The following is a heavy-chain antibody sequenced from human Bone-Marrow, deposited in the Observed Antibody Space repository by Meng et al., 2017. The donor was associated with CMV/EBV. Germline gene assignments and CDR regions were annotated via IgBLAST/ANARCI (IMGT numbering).Heavy chain of an antibody. J-gene: IGHJ4*02. CDR1: GFTFSSYW. D-gene: IGHD3-22*01. V-gene: IGHV3-74*01. CDR2: INSDGSST. CDR3: ARDRNYYDSSGYYATLGFDY. Sequence: GESLKISCAASGFTFSSYWMHWVRQAPGKGLVWVSRINSDGSSTSYADSVKGRLTISRDNAKNTLYLQMNSLRAEDTAVYYCARDRNYYDSSGYYATLGFDYWGQGTLVTVSS.